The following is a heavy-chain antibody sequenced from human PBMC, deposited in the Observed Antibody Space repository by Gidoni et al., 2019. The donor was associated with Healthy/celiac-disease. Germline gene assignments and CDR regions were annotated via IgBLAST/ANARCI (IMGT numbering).Heavy chain of an antibody. D-gene: IGHD3-10*01. CDR2: INTNTGNP. CDR1: GYTFTSYA. V-gene: IGHV7-4-1*02. CDR3: ARGRYGSGSYYPAYAWFDP. J-gene: IGHJ5*02. Sequence: QVQLVQSGSELKKPGASVKVSCKASGYTFTSYAMHWVRQAPGQGLEWMGWINTNTGNPTYAQGFTGRFVFSVDTSVSTAYLQSSSLKAEDTAVYYCARGRYGSGSYYPAYAWFDPWGQGTLVTVSS.